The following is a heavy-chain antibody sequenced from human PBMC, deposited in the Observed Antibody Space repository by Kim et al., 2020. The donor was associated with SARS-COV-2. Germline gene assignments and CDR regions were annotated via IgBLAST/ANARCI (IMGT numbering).Heavy chain of an antibody. CDR2: INHSGST. V-gene: IGHV4-34*01. Sequence: SETLSLTCAVYGGSFSGYYWSWIRQPPGKGLEWIGEINHSGSTNYNPSLKSRVTISVDTSKNQFSLKLSSVTAADTAVYYCARGKKQQLVPHFDYWGQGTLVTVSS. J-gene: IGHJ4*02. CDR3: ARGKKQQLVPHFDY. D-gene: IGHD6-13*01. CDR1: GGSFSGYY.